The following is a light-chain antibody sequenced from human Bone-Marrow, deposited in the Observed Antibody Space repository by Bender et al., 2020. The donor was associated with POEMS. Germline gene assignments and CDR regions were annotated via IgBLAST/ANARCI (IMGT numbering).Light chain of an antibody. Sequence: SYVLTQPPSVSVAPGQTARITCGGNNIGSKSVHWFQQKPGQAPVLVVYDDNHRPSGIPARLSGSNSGNSATLTISGVEAGDEADYYCQVWDRSSDQYVFGTGTRVTVL. V-gene: IGLV3-21*02. J-gene: IGLJ1*01. CDR1: NIGSKS. CDR3: QVWDRSSDQYV. CDR2: DDN.